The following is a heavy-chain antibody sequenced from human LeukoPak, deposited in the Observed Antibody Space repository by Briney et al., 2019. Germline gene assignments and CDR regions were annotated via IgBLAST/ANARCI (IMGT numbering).Heavy chain of an antibody. D-gene: IGHD4-17*01. V-gene: IGHV4-31*03. CDR1: GGSISSGGYY. CDR3: ARFSNDHGVKFDY. Sequence: PSETPSLTCTVSGGSISSGGYYWSWVRQHPEKGLEWIGYIYYSGTAYYNPSLKSRVTMSVDTSKNQFSLKLDSVTAADTAVYYCARFSNDHGVKFDYWGQGTLVTVSS. CDR2: IYYSGTA. J-gene: IGHJ4*02.